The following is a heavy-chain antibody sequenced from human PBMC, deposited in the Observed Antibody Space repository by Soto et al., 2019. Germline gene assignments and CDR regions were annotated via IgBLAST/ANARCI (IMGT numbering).Heavy chain of an antibody. V-gene: IGHV4-34*01. D-gene: IGHD4-17*01. CDR1: GGSFSGYY. J-gene: IGHJ4*02. Sequence: QVQLQQWGAGLLKPSETLSLTCAVYGGSFSGYYWSWIRQPPGKGLEWIGEINHSGSTNYNPSLKSRVTISVDASKNQFSLKLSSVTAAVTAVFYCARGRRKAMTTVTTRVGYWGQGTLVTVSS. CDR3: ARGRRKAMTTVTTRVGY. CDR2: INHSGST.